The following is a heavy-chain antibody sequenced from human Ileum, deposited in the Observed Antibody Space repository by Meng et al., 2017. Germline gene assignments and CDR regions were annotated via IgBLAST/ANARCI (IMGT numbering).Heavy chain of an antibody. J-gene: IGHJ5*02. Sequence: QVQLQESGPGLVRPSETLSLICTVSGGSVSTSDYQWGWIRQPPGKGLEWIGYAGTNYNPSLKSRVTISVDTSKRQFSLKLTSVTAADTAVYYCASSIRRDLPWGQGTLVTVSS. CDR1: GGSVSTSDYQ. CDR2: AGT. V-gene: IGHV4-61*08. CDR3: ASSIRRDLP.